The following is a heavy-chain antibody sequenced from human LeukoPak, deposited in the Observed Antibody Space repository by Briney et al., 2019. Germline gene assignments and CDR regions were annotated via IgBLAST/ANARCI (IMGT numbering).Heavy chain of an antibody. V-gene: IGHV4-30-2*01. D-gene: IGHD6-13*01. CDR3: ARDTAAAGNFDY. Sequence: PSQTLSLTCAVSGGSISSGGYSWSWIRQPPGKGLEWIGYIYHSGSTNYNPSLKSRVTISVDTSKNQFSLKLSSVTAADTAVYYCARDTAAAGNFDYWGQGTLVTVSS. CDR2: IYHSGST. CDR1: GGSISSGGYS. J-gene: IGHJ4*02.